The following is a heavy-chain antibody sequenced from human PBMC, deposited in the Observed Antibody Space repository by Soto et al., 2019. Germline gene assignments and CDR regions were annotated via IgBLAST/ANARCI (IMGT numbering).Heavy chain of an antibody. D-gene: IGHD2-21*02. CDR3: ARVCGGDCHNGMDD. V-gene: IGHV4-31*03. CDR2: IYYSGST. J-gene: IGHJ6*02. Sequence: QVQLQESGPGLVKPSQTLSLTYTVSGGSISSGGYYWSWIRQHPGKGLEWIGYIYYSGSTYYNPSLQSRVTISVDTSKKQSSLKLSSVTAADTAVYYCARVCGGDCHNGMDDWGQGTTVTVSS. CDR1: GGSISSGGYY.